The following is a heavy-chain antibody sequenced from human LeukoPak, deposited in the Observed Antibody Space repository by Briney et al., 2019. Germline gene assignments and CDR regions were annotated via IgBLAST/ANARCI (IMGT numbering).Heavy chain of an antibody. V-gene: IGHV3-21*01. CDR1: GFTFSSYS. D-gene: IGHD3-9*01. CDR3: AREYYDILTGYSPAEYLQY. Sequence: SGGSLRLSCAASGFTFSSYSMNWVRQAPGKWLDRVSSISSSSRYIYYADSVKGRFTISRDNAKNSLFLQMNSLTAEDTAVYYCAREYYDILTGYSPAEYLQYWGQGTLVIVSS. CDR2: ISSSSRYI. J-gene: IGHJ1*01.